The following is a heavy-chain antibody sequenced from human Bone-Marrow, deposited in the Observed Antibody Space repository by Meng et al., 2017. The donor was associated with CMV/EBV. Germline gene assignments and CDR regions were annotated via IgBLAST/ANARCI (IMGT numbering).Heavy chain of an antibody. CDR1: GFTFSSYA. CDR2: ISYDGSNK. Sequence: GGSLRLSCAASGFTFSSYAMHWVRQAPGKGLEWVAVISYDGSNKYYADSVKGRFTISRDNSKNTLYLQMNSLRAEDTAVYYCARDRMVYAYYFDYWGQGTLVTFSS. D-gene: IGHD2-8*01. CDR3: ARDRMVYAYYFDY. V-gene: IGHV3-30-3*01. J-gene: IGHJ4*02.